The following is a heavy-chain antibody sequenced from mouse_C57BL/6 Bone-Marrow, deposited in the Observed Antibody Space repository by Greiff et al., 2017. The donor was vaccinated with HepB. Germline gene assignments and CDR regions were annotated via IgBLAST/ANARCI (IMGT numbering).Heavy chain of an antibody. D-gene: IGHD2-1*01. CDR1: GYTFTSYW. V-gene: IGHV1-50*01. Sequence: QVQLQQSGAELVKPGASVKLSCKASGYTFTSYWMQWVKQRPGQGLEWIGEIDPSDSYTNYNQKFKGKATLTVDTSSSTAYMQLSSLTSEDSAVYYCARPLYGNYEGFAYWGQGTLVTVSA. J-gene: IGHJ3*01. CDR3: ARPLYGNYEGFAY. CDR2: IDPSDSYT.